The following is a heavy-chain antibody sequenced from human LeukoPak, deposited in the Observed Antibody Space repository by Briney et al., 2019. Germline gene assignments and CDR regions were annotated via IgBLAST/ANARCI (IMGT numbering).Heavy chain of an antibody. CDR3: AREFAHVDTAMVFDY. V-gene: IGHV1-46*01. D-gene: IGHD5-18*01. CDR1: GGTFSSYA. J-gene: IGHJ4*02. CDR2: INPSGGST. Sequence: ASVKVSCKASGGTFSSYAISWVRQAPGQGLEWMGIINPSGGSTSYAQKFQGRVTMTRDTSTSTVYMELSSLRSEDTAVYYCAREFAHVDTAMVFDYWGQGTLVTVSS.